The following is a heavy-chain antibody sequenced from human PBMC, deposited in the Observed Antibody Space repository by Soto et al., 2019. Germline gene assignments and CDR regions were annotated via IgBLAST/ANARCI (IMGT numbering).Heavy chain of an antibody. D-gene: IGHD2-2*01. CDR3: ARAQCQLLSGFDP. CDR1: GYSISSGYY. V-gene: IGHV4-38-2*01. CDR2: IYHSGST. J-gene: IGHJ5*02. Sequence: SETLSLTCAVSGYSISSGYYWGWIRQPPGKGLAWIGSIYHSGSTYNHSPLKSRVTISVNTSKNQFSLKLSSVAAADTALYYCARAQCQLLSGFDPWGQGTLVTVSS.